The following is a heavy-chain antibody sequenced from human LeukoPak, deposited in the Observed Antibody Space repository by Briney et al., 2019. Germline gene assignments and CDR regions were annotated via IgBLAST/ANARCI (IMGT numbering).Heavy chain of an antibody. CDR2: FDPEDGET. CDR3: ATWNDFWSGDTVRWFDP. J-gene: IGHJ5*02. Sequence: ASVKVSCKVSGYTLTELSMHWVRQAPGKGLEWMGGFDPEDGETIYAQKFQGRVTMTEDTSTDTAYMELSSLRSEDTAVYYCATWNDFWSGDTVRWFDPWGQGTLVTVSS. CDR1: GYTLTELS. V-gene: IGHV1-24*01. D-gene: IGHD3-3*01.